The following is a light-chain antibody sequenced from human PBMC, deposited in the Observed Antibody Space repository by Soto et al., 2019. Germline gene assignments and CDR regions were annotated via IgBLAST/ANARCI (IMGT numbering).Light chain of an antibody. CDR3: SSYAGSVYV. CDR2: DVS. V-gene: IGLV2-8*01. CDR1: SSDVGAYNY. Sequence: QSALTQPPSASGAPGQSVSISCTGTSSDVGAYNYVSWYQQRPGKAPKLMIYDVSKRPSGVPDRFSGSKSGNTASLTVSGLQAEDEADYYCSSYAGSVYVFGTGTKVTVL. J-gene: IGLJ1*01.